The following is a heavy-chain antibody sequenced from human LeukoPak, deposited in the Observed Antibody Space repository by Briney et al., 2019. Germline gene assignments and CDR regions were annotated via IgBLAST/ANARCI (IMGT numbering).Heavy chain of an antibody. CDR2: ISSSSTDI. J-gene: IGHJ4*02. CDR1: GITFSTYN. Sequence: GGSLRLSCAASGITFSTYNMNWVRQAPGKGLEWVSYISSSSTDIYYADSVKGRFTISRDNAKNSLYLQMNSLRAEDTAMYYCAIDTSMVIFDYWGQGTLVTVSS. D-gene: IGHD5-18*01. V-gene: IGHV3-21*05. CDR3: AIDTSMVIFDY.